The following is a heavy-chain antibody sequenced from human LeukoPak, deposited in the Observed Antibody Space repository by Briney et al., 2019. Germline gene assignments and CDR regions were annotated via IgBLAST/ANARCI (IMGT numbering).Heavy chain of an antibody. CDR1: GGSISSYY. V-gene: IGHV4-59*06. Sequence: PSETLSLTCTVSGGSISSYYWSWIRQHPGKGLEWIGYIYYSGSTYYNPSLKSRVTISVDTSKNQFSLKLSSVTAADTAVYYCARANCGGGSCYSDYWGQGTLVTVSS. CDR2: IYYSGST. D-gene: IGHD2-15*01. J-gene: IGHJ4*02. CDR3: ARANCGGGSCYSDY.